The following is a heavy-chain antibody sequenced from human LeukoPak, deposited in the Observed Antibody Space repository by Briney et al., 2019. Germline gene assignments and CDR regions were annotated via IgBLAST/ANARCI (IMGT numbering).Heavy chain of an antibody. D-gene: IGHD6-19*01. CDR3: AKAVAGTVGWYFDL. CDR1: GFTFDDYA. V-gene: IGHV3-9*01. J-gene: IGHJ2*01. CDR2: ISWNSGSI. Sequence: PGRSLRLSCAASGFTFDDYAMHWVRQAPGKGLEWVSGISWNSGSIGYADSVKGRFTISRDNAKNSLYLQMNSLRAEDTALYYCAKAVAGTVGWYFDLWGRGTLVTVSS.